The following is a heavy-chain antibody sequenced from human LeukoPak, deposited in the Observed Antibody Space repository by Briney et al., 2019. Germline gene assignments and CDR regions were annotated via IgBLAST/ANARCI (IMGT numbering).Heavy chain of an antibody. CDR3: ARDLGSGDGYNYS. D-gene: IGHD5-24*01. CDR1: GSTFTGYY. CDR2: INPNTGGT. Sequence: ASVKVSCKASGSTFTGYYMHWVRQAPGQGLGWMGWINPNTGGTKYAQKFQGRVTMTRDTSISTAYMELSRLRSDDTAVYYCARDLGSGDGYNYSWGQGTLVTVSS. V-gene: IGHV1-2*02. J-gene: IGHJ5*02.